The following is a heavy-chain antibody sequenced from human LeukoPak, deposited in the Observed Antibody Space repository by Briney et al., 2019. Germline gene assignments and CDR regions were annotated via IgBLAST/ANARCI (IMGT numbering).Heavy chain of an antibody. CDR1: GFTVSSNY. CDR3: AKESGLLWFGEPNYYFDY. V-gene: IGHV3-66*01. J-gene: IGHJ4*02. D-gene: IGHD3-10*01. CDR2: IYSGGST. Sequence: GGSLRLSCAASGFTVSSNYMSWVRQAPGKGLEWVSVIYSGGSTYYADSVKGRFTISRDNSKNTLYLQMNSLRAEDTAVYYCAKESGLLWFGEPNYYFDYWGQGTLVTVSS.